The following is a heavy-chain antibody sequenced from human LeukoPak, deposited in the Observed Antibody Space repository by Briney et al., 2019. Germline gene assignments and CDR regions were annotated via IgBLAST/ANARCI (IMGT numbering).Heavy chain of an antibody. V-gene: IGHV4-59*08. J-gene: IGHJ4*02. CDR2: IYYSGST. CDR3: ARHSSSSWYYFDY. CDR1: GGSISSYY. D-gene: IGHD6-13*01. Sequence: PPETLSLTCTVSGGSISSYYWSWIRQPPGKGLEWIGYIYYSGSTNYNPSLKSRVTISVDTSKNQFSLKLSSVTAADTAVYYCARHSSSSWYYFDYWGQGTLVTVSS.